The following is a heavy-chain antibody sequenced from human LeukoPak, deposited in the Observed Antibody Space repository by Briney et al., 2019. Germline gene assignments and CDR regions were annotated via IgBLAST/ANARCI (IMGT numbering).Heavy chain of an antibody. CDR1: GGSFSGYY. D-gene: IGHD3-22*01. CDR2: INHSGST. V-gene: IGHV4-34*01. CDR3: ASSQPYYYDSSGYPS. Sequence: SETLSLTCAVYGGSFSGYYWSWIRQPPGKGLEWIGEINHSGSTNYNPSLKSRVTISVDTSKNQFSLKLSSVTAADTAVYYCASSQPYYYDSSGYPSWGQGTLVTVSS. J-gene: IGHJ5*02.